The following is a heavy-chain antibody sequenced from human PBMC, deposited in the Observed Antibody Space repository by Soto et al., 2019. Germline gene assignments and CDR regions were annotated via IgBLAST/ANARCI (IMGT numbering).Heavy chain of an antibody. CDR3: AAWGQYPFYDNSVYQSPADAFDI. V-gene: IGHV4-30-2*01. CDR2: IYHSGST. CDR1: GGSISSGGYS. J-gene: IGHJ3*02. D-gene: IGHD3-22*01. Sequence: SETLSLTCAVSGGSISSGGYSWSWIRQPPGKGLEWIGYIYHSGSTYYNPSLKSRVTISVDRSKNQFSLKLSSVTAADTAVYYCAAWGQYPFYDNSVYQSPADAFDIWGQGTMVTVSS.